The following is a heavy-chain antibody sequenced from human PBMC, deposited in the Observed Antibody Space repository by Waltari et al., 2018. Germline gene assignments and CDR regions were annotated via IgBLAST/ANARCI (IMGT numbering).Heavy chain of an antibody. J-gene: IGHJ4*02. D-gene: IGHD1-26*01. V-gene: IGHV3-30*04. Sequence: QVQLVESGGGVVQPGRSLRLPCAASGFPFSSYAMHWFRQAPGKGLEWVAVISYDGRNKYYADSVKGRFTISRDNSKNTLYLQMNSLRAEDTAVYYCARSSGLGSGSYPWFGYWGQGTLVTVSS. CDR1: GFPFSSYA. CDR2: ISYDGRNK. CDR3: ARSSGLGSGSYPWFGY.